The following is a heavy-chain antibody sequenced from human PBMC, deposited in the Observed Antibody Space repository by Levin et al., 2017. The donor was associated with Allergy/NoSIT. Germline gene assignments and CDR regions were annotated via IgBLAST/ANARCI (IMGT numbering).Heavy chain of an antibody. V-gene: IGHV4-39*07. D-gene: IGHD4-17*01. CDR1: GGSISTTSYY. CDR2: IFYGGST. Sequence: SETLSLTCTVSGGSISTTSYYWGWIRQPPGKGLEWTGSIFYGGSTYYNPSLKSRVTISLDTSKNHFSLKLTSVTAADTALYYCARGDYGDYWGHWFDPWGQGTLVTVSS. J-gene: IGHJ5*02. CDR3: ARGDYGDYWGHWFDP.